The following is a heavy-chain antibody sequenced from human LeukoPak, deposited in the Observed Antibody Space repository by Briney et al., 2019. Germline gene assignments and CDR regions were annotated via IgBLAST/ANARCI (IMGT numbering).Heavy chain of an antibody. CDR2: ISYDGSNK. CDR3: ARDKAVAGPYYYYYYGMDV. D-gene: IGHD6-19*01. Sequence: GGSLRLSCAASGFTFSIYAMHWVRQVPGKGLEWVAVISYDGSNKYYADSVKGRSTISRDNSKNTLYLQMNSLRAEDTAVYYCARDKAVAGPYYYYYYGMDVWGQGTTVTVSS. V-gene: IGHV3-30-3*01. J-gene: IGHJ6*02. CDR1: GFTFSIYA.